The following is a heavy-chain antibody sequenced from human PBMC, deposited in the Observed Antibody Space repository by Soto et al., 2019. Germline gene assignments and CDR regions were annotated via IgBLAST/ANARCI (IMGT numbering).Heavy chain of an antibody. D-gene: IGHD4-17*01. CDR1: GYTFTSYG. V-gene: IGHV1-18*01. J-gene: IGHJ6*02. CDR3: ARVTTVVTPEDNYYYGMDV. Sequence: ASVKVSCKASGYTFTSYGISCVRQAPGQGLEWMGWISAYNGNTNYAQKLQGRVTMTTDTSTSTAYMELRSLRSDDTAVYYCARVTTVVTPEDNYYYGMDVWGQGTTVTVSS. CDR2: ISAYNGNT.